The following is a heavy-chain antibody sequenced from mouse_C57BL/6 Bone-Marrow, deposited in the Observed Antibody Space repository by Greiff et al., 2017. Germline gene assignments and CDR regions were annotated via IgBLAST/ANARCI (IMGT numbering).Heavy chain of an antibody. CDR1: GYSFTGYF. J-gene: IGHJ4*01. V-gene: IGHV1-20*01. CDR2: INPYNGDT. Sequence: EVQLQQSGPELVKPGDSVKISCKASGYSFTGYFMNWVMQSHGTSLEWLGRINPYNGDTFYNQKFKGKATLTVDKSSSTAHMELRSLTSEDSAVYYCASTAQASYYAMDYWGQGTSVTVSS. D-gene: IGHD3-2*02. CDR3: ASTAQASYYAMDY.